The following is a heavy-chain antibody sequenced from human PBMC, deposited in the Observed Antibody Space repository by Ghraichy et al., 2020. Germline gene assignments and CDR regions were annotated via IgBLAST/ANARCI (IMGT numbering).Heavy chain of an antibody. CDR1: GYTFVTYT. J-gene: IGHJ4*02. Sequence: ASVKVSCKTSGYTFVTYTIHWVRQAPGQRLEWMGWVNPGNGDTKSSQKFQGRVTMTRDTSASTAYMDLSSLTYEDTAVYYCARGGGSAHFDYWGQGTLISVSS. V-gene: IGHV1-3*01. CDR3: ARGGGSAHFDY. D-gene: IGHD3-16*01. CDR2: VNPGNGDT.